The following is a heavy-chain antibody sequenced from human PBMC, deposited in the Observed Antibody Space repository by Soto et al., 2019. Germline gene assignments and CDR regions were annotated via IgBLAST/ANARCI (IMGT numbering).Heavy chain of an antibody. Sequence: SETLSLTCTISGGSISGYYWTWIRQSPGKGLEYIGYVYNGNTNYNPSLNSRVTISVDTSKNQFSLKLSSVTAADTAVYYCARERPDGARLDPWGQGTLVTVSS. CDR3: ARERPDGARLDP. V-gene: IGHV4-4*08. CDR1: GGSISGYY. CDR2: VYNGNT. D-gene: IGHD6-6*01. J-gene: IGHJ5*02.